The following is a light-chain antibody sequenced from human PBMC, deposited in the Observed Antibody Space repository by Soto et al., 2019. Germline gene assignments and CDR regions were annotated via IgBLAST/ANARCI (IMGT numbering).Light chain of an antibody. CDR3: QHYDNLPFT. V-gene: IGKV1-33*01. CDR1: QDISNY. Sequence: DIQMTQSPSSLSASVGDRVTITCQASQDISNYLNWYQQKPGKAPKLLIYDASNFETGVPSRFSGSGSGTDFTFNISSLQPEDIATYYCQHYDNLPFTVGPGTKVDIK. CDR2: DAS. J-gene: IGKJ3*01.